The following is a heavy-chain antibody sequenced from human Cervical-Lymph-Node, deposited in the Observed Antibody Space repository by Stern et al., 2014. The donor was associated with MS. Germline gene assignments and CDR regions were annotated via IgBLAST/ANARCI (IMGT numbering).Heavy chain of an antibody. CDR2: IYTVGST. D-gene: IGHD3-22*01. CDR3: ARVQNFYDSSGFDP. Sequence: EVHLVESGGDLVQPGGSLRLSCAASGFTVSSFYMSWVRQAPGKGLEWITVIYTVGSTYYADAVKGRFTISRDNSKTTLYLKMSSRRAEVTATYYCARVQNFYDSSGFDPWGPGTLVTVSS. V-gene: IGHV3-66*02. J-gene: IGHJ4*02. CDR1: GFTVSSFY.